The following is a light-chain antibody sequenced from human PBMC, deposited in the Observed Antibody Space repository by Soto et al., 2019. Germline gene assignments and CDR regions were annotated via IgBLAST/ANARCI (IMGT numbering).Light chain of an antibody. Sequence: EIVLTQSPGTLSLSPGERATLSCRASQSVSNNYLAWHQQKPGQAPRLLIYGASSRATGIPDRFSGSGSGTAFTLTISRLQPEDFAVDYCRQYDSRSGTFGQGTKVDI. V-gene: IGKV3-20*01. CDR1: QSVSNNY. CDR2: GAS. CDR3: RQYDSRSGT. J-gene: IGKJ1*01.